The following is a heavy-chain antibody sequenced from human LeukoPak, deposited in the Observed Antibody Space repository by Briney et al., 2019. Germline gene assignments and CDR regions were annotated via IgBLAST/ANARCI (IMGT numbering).Heavy chain of an antibody. CDR2: IYTSGST. CDR3: ARAPIDYDILTGTDY. CDR1: GGSISSGSYY. V-gene: IGHV4-61*02. J-gene: IGHJ4*02. D-gene: IGHD3-9*01. Sequence: PSETLSLTCTVSGGSISSGSYYWSWIRQPAGKGLEWIGRIYTSGSTNYNPSLKSRVTISVDTPKNQFSLKLSSVTAADTAVYYCARAPIDYDILTGTDYWGQGTLVTVSS.